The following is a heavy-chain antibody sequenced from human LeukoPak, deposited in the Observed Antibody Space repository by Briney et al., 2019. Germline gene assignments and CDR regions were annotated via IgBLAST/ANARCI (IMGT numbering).Heavy chain of an antibody. J-gene: IGHJ4*02. Sequence: GGSLRLSCAASGFTFSSYAMSWVRQAPGKGQEWVSAISGSGGSTYYADSVKGRFTISRDNSKNTLYLQMNSLRAEDTAVYYCAKDPSYYDSSGSLYYFDYWGQGTLVTVSS. CDR1: GFTFSSYA. CDR3: AKDPSYYDSSGSLYYFDY. D-gene: IGHD3-22*01. V-gene: IGHV3-23*01. CDR2: ISGSGGST.